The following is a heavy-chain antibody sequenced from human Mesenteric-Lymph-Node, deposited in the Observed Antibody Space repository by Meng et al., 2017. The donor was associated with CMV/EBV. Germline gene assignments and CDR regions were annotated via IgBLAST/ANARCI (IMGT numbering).Heavy chain of an antibody. CDR2: ITSSSAYI. V-gene: IGHV3-21*01. J-gene: IGHJ4*02. CDR1: GFTFSTYN. D-gene: IGHD1-1*01. Sequence: GGSLRLSCAASGFTFSTYNMNWVRQAPGKGLEWVSSITSSSAYIYYADSVKGRFTISRDNANKSLYLHMNSLRAEDTAVYYCARDPALSGTYDYWGQGTLVTVSS. CDR3: ARDPALSGTYDY.